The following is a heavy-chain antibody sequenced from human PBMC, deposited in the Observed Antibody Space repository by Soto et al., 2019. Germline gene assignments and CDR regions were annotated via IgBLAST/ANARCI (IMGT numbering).Heavy chain of an antibody. D-gene: IGHD1-7*01. CDR2: ISAYNGNT. J-gene: IGHJ4*02. CDR1: GYTVTRCG. CDR3: ARDSGTTSGDFDY. Sequence: ATVDVSCKASGYTVTRCGISWVRQAPGQGLEWMGWISAYNGNTNYAQKLQGRVTMTTDTSTSTAYMELRSLRSDDTAVYYCARDSGTTSGDFDYWGQGTLVTVSS. V-gene: IGHV1-18*04.